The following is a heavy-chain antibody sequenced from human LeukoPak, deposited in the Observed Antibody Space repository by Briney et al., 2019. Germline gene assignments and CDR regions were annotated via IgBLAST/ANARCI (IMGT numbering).Heavy chain of an antibody. CDR1: GFTFSSYS. CDR3: ARDGSAYGMDV. D-gene: IGHD1-26*01. CDR2: ISSSGSTI. Sequence: GGSLRLSCAASGFTFSSYSMNWVRQAPGKGLEWVSHISSSGSTIYYADSVKGRFTISRDNAKNSLYLQMNSLRAEDTAVYYCARDGSAYGMDVWGQGTTVTVSS. J-gene: IGHJ6*02. V-gene: IGHV3-48*04.